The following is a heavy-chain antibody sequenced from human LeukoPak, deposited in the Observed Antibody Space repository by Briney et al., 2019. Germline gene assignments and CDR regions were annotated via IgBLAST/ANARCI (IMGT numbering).Heavy chain of an antibody. V-gene: IGHV3-23*01. Sequence: GGSLRLSCAASGFTFSDYALGWVRQAPGRGLEWVATLSGSGAGTYHSDSVQGRFTISRDNSKRTLFLQMNSLRAEDTAFYYCAKAELGVDTFFDYWGQGTLVTVSS. D-gene: IGHD3-3*01. CDR3: AKAELGVDTFFDY. CDR2: LSGSGAGT. J-gene: IGHJ4*02. CDR1: GFTFSDYA.